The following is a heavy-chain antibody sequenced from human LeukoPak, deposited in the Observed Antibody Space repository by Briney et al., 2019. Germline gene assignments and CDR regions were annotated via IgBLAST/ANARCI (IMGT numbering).Heavy chain of an antibody. CDR1: GYSFTTYW. CDR3: ATGGRGWPY. V-gene: IGHV5-10-1*01. D-gene: IGHD6-19*01. CDR2: IDPSDSST. Sequence: GESLKISCKGSGYSFTTYWISWVSQMPGRGLEWMGRIDPSDSSTNYSPSFQGHVTISADKSVSTAYLQWSSLEASDTAIYYCATGGRGWPYWGQGTLVTVSS. J-gene: IGHJ4*02.